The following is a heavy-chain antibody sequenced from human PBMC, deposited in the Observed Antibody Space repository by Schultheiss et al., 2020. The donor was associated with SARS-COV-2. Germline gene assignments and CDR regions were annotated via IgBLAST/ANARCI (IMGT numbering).Heavy chain of an antibody. V-gene: IGHV4-39*07. CDR1: GGSISSSSYY. Sequence: SETLSLTCTVSGGSISSSSYYWGWIRQPPGKGLEWIGSIYYSGSTYYNPSLKSRVTISVDTSKNQFSLKLSSVTAADTAVYYCASVEYCSSTSCPGLYGMDVWGQGTTVTVAS. J-gene: IGHJ6*02. CDR2: IYYSGST. CDR3: ASVEYCSSTSCPGLYGMDV. D-gene: IGHD2-2*01.